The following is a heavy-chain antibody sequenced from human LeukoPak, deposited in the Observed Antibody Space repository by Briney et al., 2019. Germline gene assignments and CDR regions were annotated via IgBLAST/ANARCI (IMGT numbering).Heavy chain of an antibody. V-gene: IGHV4-61*02. D-gene: IGHD6-13*01. Sequence: NPSQTLSLTCTVSGGSISSGSYYWSWIRQPAGKGLEWIGRIYTSGSTYYNPSLKSRVTISVDTSKNQFSLKLSSVTAADTAVYYCARDQQQLEYFDYWGQGTLVTVSS. CDR1: GGSISSGSYY. J-gene: IGHJ4*02. CDR2: IYTSGST. CDR3: ARDQQQLEYFDY.